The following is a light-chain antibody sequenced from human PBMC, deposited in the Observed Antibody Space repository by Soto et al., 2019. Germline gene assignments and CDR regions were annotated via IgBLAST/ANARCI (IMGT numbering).Light chain of an antibody. Sequence: SALTQPASVSGSPGQSITFSCTGTSSDVGNYNLVSWYQLHPGKAPKLMIYEVSNRPSGVSNHFSGSKSGNTASLTISGLQAEDEADYYCSSYTSSSTYVFGAGTKLTVL. J-gene: IGLJ1*01. V-gene: IGLV2-14*02. CDR3: SSYTSSSTYV. CDR1: SSDVGNYNL. CDR2: EVS.